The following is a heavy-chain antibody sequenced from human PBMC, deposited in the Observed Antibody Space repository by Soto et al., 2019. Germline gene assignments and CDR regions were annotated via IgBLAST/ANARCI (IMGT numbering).Heavy chain of an antibody. Sequence: ASVKVSCKASGYTFTSYGISWVRQAPGQGLEWMGWISAYNGNTNYAQKLQGRVTMTTDTSTSTAYMELRSLRSDDTAVYYCARDSDDFWSGYPIFDYWGQGTLVTVSS. J-gene: IGHJ4*02. CDR3: ARDSDDFWSGYPIFDY. CDR2: ISAYNGNT. D-gene: IGHD3-3*01. V-gene: IGHV1-18*04. CDR1: GYTFTSYG.